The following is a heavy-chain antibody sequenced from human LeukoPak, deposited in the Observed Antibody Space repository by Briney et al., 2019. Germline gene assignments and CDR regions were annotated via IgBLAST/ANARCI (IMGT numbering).Heavy chain of an antibody. V-gene: IGHV4-39*01. CDR1: GGSISSSSYY. CDR2: IYYSGST. CDR3: VWSRGYLDAFDI. Sequence: SETLSLPCTVSGGSISSSSYYWGWIRQPPGKGLEWIGSIYYSGSTYYNPSLKSRVTISVDTSKNQFSLKLSSVTAADTAVYYCVWSRGYLDAFDIWGQGTMVTVSS. J-gene: IGHJ3*02. D-gene: IGHD2-21*01.